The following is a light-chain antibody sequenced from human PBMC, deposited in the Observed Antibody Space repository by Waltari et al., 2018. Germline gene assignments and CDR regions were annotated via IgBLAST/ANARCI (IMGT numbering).Light chain of an antibody. Sequence: DFVMTQSPDSLAVSLGEKATVNCKSSLTVLYADNNNYLAWYQQKPGQPPKLLIDWGSNRQSGVPDRFIGSGSGTDFTLTISSLQPEDVAIYYCQQYFGTPVTFGQGTKLEIK. J-gene: IGKJ2*01. CDR2: WGS. V-gene: IGKV4-1*01. CDR3: QQYFGTPVT. CDR1: LTVLYADNNNY.